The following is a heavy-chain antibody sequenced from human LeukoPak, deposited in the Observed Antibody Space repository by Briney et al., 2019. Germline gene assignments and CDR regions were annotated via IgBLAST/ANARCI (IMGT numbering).Heavy chain of an antibody. CDR1: GGSISSYY. CDR2: IYYSGST. Sequence: SETLSLTCTVSGGSISSYYWSWIRQPPGKGLEWIGYIYYSGSTNYNPSLKSRVTISVDTSKNQFSLKLSSVTAADTAVYYCARDFWSGYDNWFDPWGQGTLVTVSS. CDR3: ARDFWSGYDNWFDP. D-gene: IGHD3-3*01. J-gene: IGHJ5*02. V-gene: IGHV4-59*01.